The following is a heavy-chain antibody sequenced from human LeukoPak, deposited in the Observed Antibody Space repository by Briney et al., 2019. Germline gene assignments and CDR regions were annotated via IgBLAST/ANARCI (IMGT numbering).Heavy chain of an antibody. J-gene: IGHJ4*02. CDR2: MNHSGRT. CDR1: CASFSGCY. CDR3: ASELGGLDY. D-gene: IGHD1-7*01. V-gene: IGHV4-34*01. Sequence: PLPFTSASYCASFSGCYWCWRREPREELVGLVGEMNHSGRTNYNHSLKSRVTISVDTSKNQFSLNLRSVTAADTAVYYCASELGGLDYWGQGTLVTVSS.